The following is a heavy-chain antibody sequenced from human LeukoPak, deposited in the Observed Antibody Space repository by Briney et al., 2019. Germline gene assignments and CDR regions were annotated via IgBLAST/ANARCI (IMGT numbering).Heavy chain of an antibody. CDR3: AASVWSGYRV. V-gene: IGHV4-4*07. Sequence: SETLSLTCTVSGVSISSYYWSWIRQPAGKGLEWIGRIHTSGSTYYNLSLKSRVTISVDTSKNQFSLKLSSVTAADTAVYYCAASVWSGYRVWGKGTTVTVSS. D-gene: IGHD3-3*01. CDR2: IHTSGST. CDR1: GVSISSYY. J-gene: IGHJ6*04.